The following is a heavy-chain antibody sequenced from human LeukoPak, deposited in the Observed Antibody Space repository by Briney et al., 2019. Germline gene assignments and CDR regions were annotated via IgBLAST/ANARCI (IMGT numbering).Heavy chain of an antibody. Sequence: GESLKISCKGSGYSFTSYWIGWVRQMPGKGLEWMGIIYPGDSDTRYSPSFQGQVTISADKSISTAYLQWSSLKASDTAMYYCASQLPPNYYYDSSGSGKGAFDIWGQGTMVTVSS. J-gene: IGHJ3*02. CDR1: GYSFTSYW. V-gene: IGHV5-51*01. CDR3: ASQLPPNYYYDSSGSGKGAFDI. D-gene: IGHD3-22*01. CDR2: IYPGDSDT.